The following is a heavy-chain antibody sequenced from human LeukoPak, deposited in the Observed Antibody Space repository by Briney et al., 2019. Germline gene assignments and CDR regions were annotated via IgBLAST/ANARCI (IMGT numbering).Heavy chain of an antibody. CDR2: IYSGGST. V-gene: IGHV3-53*04. D-gene: IGHD6-19*01. CDR1: GFTVSSNY. J-gene: IGHJ3*02. CDR3: ARGPGIAVAGTEDAFDI. Sequence: GGSLRLSCAASGFTVSSNYMSWVRQAPGKGLEWVSVIYSGGSTYYADSVKGRFTISRHNSKNTLYLQMNSLRAEDTAVYYCARGPGIAVAGTEDAFDIWGQGTMVTVSS.